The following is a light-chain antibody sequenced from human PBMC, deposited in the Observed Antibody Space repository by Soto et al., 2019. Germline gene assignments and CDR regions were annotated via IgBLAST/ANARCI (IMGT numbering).Light chain of an antibody. CDR3: QQYGSSPT. CDR2: DAS. J-gene: IGKJ1*01. CDR1: QSVNNYY. Sequence: IVLTQSPDTLSLSPGERATLSCGASQSVNNYYLAWYQQKPGQAPRLLIYDASTRATGIPDRFSGSWSGTDFTLTISRLEPEDFAEYYCQQYGSSPTFGQGTKVEIK. V-gene: IGKV3-20*01.